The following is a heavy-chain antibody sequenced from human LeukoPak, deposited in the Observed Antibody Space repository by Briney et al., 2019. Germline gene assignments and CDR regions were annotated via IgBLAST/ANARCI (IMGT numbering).Heavy chain of an antibody. V-gene: IGHV3-53*01. CDR1: GFTVSSNY. Sequence: PGGSLRLSCAASGFTVSSNYMSWVRQAPGKGLEWVSVIYSGGSTYYADSVKGRFTISRDNSKNTLYLQMNSLRAEDTAVYYCARTVHSYGHHDAFDIWGQGRMVTVSS. D-gene: IGHD5-18*01. CDR2: IYSGGST. CDR3: ARTVHSYGHHDAFDI. J-gene: IGHJ3*02.